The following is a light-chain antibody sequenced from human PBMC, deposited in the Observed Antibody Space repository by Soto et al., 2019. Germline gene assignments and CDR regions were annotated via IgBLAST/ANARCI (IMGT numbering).Light chain of an antibody. Sequence: DIQMTHAPSSLSAARGDRVSITCRSSHSIGNFLNWYQQKTGKLPKLLIYAASNLHSGVPSRFSGSGSGTEFTLTISSLQLEDFAAYYCQQSYTSPAFTFGHGTRVNAK. CDR2: AAS. CDR1: HSIGNF. V-gene: IGKV1-39*01. J-gene: IGKJ3*01. CDR3: QQSYTSPAFT.